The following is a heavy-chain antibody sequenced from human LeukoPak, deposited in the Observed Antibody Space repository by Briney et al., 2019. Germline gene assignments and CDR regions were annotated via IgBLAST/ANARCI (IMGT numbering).Heavy chain of an antibody. Sequence: SVKVSCKASGGTFSSYAISWVRQAPGQGLEWMGRIIPILGIANYAQKFQGRVTITADKSTSTAYMELSSLRSEDTAVYYCASVDTAMVIDYWGQGTLVTVSS. CDR2: IIPILGIA. CDR1: GGTFSSYA. D-gene: IGHD5-18*01. CDR3: ASVDTAMVIDY. J-gene: IGHJ4*02. V-gene: IGHV1-69*04.